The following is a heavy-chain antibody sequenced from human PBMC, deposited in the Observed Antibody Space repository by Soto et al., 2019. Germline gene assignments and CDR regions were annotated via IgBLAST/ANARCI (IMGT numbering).Heavy chain of an antibody. V-gene: IGHV2-5*02. CDR3: AQRLPHYGLGRERGTWFDP. D-gene: IGHD3-10*01. CDR2: IYWDDDK. J-gene: IGHJ5*02. CDR1: GFSLSTTGVG. Sequence: QITLKESGPTLVRPTQTLTLTCTFSGFSLSTTGVGVGWIRQPPGKALEWLALIYWDDDKRYSPSLKSMLTITKDTSKNEVILTMTNMDPVDTARYYCAQRLPHYGLGRERGTWFDPWGQGKLVPVSS.